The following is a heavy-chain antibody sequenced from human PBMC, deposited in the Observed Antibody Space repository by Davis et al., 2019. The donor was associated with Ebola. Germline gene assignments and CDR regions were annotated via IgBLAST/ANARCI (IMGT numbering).Heavy chain of an antibody. V-gene: IGHV4-59*01. CDR3: ARVVYYYGMDV. Sequence: MPSETLSLTCTVSGYSISSYYWSWIRQPPGKGLEWIGYIYYSGSTNYNPSLKSRVTISVDTSKNQFSLKLSSVTAADTAVYYCARVVYYYGMDVWGQGTTVTVSS. J-gene: IGHJ6*02. CDR1: GYSISSYY. CDR2: IYYSGST.